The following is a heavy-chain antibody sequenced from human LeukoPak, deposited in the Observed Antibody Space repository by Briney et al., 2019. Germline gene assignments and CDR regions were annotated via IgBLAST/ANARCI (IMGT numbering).Heavy chain of an antibody. J-gene: IGHJ4*02. D-gene: IGHD1-26*01. Sequence: GGSLRLSCAASGFTFSSYSMNWVRQAPGKGLEWVSSISSSSSYIYYADSLKGRFTISRDNAKNSLYLQMNSLRAEDTAVYYCARDSGGNYFDYWGQGTLVTVSS. CDR2: ISSSSSYI. V-gene: IGHV3-21*01. CDR3: ARDSGGNYFDY. CDR1: GFTFSSYS.